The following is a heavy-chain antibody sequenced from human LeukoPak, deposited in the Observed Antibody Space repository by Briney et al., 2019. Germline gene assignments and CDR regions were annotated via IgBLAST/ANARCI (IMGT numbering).Heavy chain of an antibody. CDR3: ARKGLVPLHYYHMDV. CDR1: GFTVSSNY. CDR2: IYGGGTT. V-gene: IGHV3-53*01. D-gene: IGHD2-8*02. J-gene: IGHJ6*03. Sequence: GGSLRLSCAASGFTVSSNYMSWVRQAPGKGLEWVSIIYGGGTTNYADSVKGRFTIFRDNSKNTLYLQMTSLRTEDTAVYYCARKGLVPLHYYHMDVWGKGTTVTVSS.